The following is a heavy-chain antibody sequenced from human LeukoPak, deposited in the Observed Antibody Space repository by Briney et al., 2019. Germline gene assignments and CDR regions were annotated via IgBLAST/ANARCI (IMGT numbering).Heavy chain of an antibody. V-gene: IGHV1-2*02. J-gene: IGHJ3*02. Sequence: ASVKVSCKASGYTFNDYYMHWVRQAPGQGLEWMGWIVTNNGGTNYAQNFKGRVTMTRDTSVSTAYVEVSDLKSDDTAVYYCARGGPHHGFDIWAQGTMVTVSS. CDR1: GYTFNDYY. CDR2: IVTNNGGT. CDR3: ARGGPHHGFDI.